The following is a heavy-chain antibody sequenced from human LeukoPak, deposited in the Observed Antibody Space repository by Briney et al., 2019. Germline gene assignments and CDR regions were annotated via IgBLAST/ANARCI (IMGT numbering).Heavy chain of an antibody. D-gene: IGHD2-21*02. CDR1: GFTFSRYA. Sequence: PGGSLRLACAASGFTFSRYAMHWVRQAPGKGLEWVAVISYDGSNKYYADSVKGRFTISRDNSKNTLYLQMNSLRAEDTAVYYCARDSSPVVVTDSQFDYWGQGTLVTVSS. CDR2: ISYDGSNK. V-gene: IGHV3-30*04. CDR3: ARDSSPVVVTDSQFDY. J-gene: IGHJ4*02.